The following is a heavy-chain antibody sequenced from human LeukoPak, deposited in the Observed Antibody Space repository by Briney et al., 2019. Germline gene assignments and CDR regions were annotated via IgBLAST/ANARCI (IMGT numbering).Heavy chain of an antibody. V-gene: IGHV4-34*01. CDR1: GGSFSGYY. CDR3: ARGTIFGVVSEGVYFDY. Sequence: PSETLSLTCAVYGGSFSGYYWSWIRQPPGKGLEWIGEINHSGSTNYNPSLKSRVTISVDTSKNQFSLKLSSVTAADTAVYYCARGTIFGVVSEGVYFDYWGQGTLVTVSS. J-gene: IGHJ4*02. D-gene: IGHD3-3*01. CDR2: INHSGST.